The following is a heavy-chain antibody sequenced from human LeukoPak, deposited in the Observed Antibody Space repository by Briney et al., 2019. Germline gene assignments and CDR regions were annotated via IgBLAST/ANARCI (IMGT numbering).Heavy chain of an antibody. CDR2: ISGSGGST. Sequence: PGGSLRLSCAASGFTFSSYAMSWVRQAPGKGLEWVSAISGSGGSTYCADSVKGRFTISRDNSKNTLYLQMNSLRAEDTAVYYCAIDLFTESAATTLGYFDYWGQGTLATVSS. D-gene: IGHD5-24*01. J-gene: IGHJ4*02. V-gene: IGHV3-23*01. CDR3: AIDLFTESAATTLGYFDY. CDR1: GFTFSSYA.